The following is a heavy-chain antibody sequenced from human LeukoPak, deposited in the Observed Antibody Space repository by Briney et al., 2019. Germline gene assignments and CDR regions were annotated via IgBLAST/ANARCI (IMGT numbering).Heavy chain of an antibody. D-gene: IGHD3-10*01. CDR1: GFTFSSYA. J-gene: IGHJ4*02. Sequence: GGSLRLSCAASGFTFSSYAMHWVRQAPGKGLEYVSAISSNGGSTYYANSVKGRFTISRDNSKNTLYLQMGSLRAEDMAVYYCARERFHGSGAPRYDYWGQGTLVTVSS. V-gene: IGHV3-64*01. CDR2: ISSNGGST. CDR3: ARERFHGSGAPRYDY.